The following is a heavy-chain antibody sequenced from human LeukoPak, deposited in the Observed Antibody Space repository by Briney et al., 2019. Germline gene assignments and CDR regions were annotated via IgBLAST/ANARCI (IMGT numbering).Heavy chain of an antibody. CDR2: IDWDDDK. CDR1: GFSLSTSGMR. J-gene: IGHJ4*02. D-gene: IGHD6-6*01. Sequence: ESGPALVKPTQTLTLTCTLSGFSLSTSGMRVSWIRQPPGKALEWLARIDWDDDKFYSTSLKTRLTISKDTSKNQVVLTMTNMDPVDTAIYYCARRTSSSFYFDYWGQGTLVTVSS. V-gene: IGHV2-70*04. CDR3: ARRTSSSFYFDY.